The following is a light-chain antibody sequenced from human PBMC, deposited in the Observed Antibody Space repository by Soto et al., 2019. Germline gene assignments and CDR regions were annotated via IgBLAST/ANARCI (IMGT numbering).Light chain of an antibody. CDR2: KAS. CDR3: QQYSSYPT. CDR1: QSISSW. V-gene: IGKV1-5*03. J-gene: IGKJ4*01. Sequence: DIQMTQSPSTLSASVGDRVTITCRASQSISSWLAWYQQKPGKAPKLLIYKASSFESGVPSRFSGSGSGTEITLTISSLQPDDFATYYCQQYSSYPTFGGGAKVEFK.